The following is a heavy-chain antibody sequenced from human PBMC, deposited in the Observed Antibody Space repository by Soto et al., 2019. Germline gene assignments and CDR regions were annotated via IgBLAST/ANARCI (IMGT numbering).Heavy chain of an antibody. V-gene: IGHV2-5*02. CDR1: GFSLSTSGVG. Sequence: QITLKESGPPLVKPTQTLTLTCTFSGFSLSTSGVGVGWIRQPPGKALEWLALIYWDDDKRYSPSLKSRLTITKDTSKNQVVLTMTNMDPVDTATYYCAHRRGREGVLVPAGISYNWFDPWGQGTLVTVSS. D-gene: IGHD2-2*01. CDR2: IYWDDDK. CDR3: AHRRGREGVLVPAGISYNWFDP. J-gene: IGHJ5*02.